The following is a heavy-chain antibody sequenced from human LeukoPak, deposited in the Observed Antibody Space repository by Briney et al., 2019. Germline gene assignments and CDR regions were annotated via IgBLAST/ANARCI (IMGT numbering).Heavy chain of an antibody. CDR3: AKDPSGSGSYYPAYMDV. J-gene: IGHJ6*03. V-gene: IGHV3-30*02. D-gene: IGHD3-10*01. CDR2: IRYDGSNK. CDR1: GFAFSSYG. Sequence: GGSLRLSCAASGFAFSSYGMHWVRQAPGKGLEWVAFIRYDGSNKYYADSVKGRFTISRDNSKNTLYLQTNSLRAEDTAVYYCAKDPSGSGSYYPAYMDVWGKGTTVTVSS.